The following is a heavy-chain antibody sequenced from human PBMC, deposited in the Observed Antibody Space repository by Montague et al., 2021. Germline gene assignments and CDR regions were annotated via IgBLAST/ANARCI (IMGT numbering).Heavy chain of an antibody. J-gene: IGHJ5*02. V-gene: IGHV4-39*07. D-gene: IGHD6-13*01. CDR3: ARVFSSWYVGWFDP. CDR1: GASITSNIYY. Sequence: SETLSLTCTVSGASITSNIYYWGWIRQSPGKGLEWIGSIYYSGNSFYQPSLKSRITMAEDTSKNQFSLKLSSVTAADTAIYYCARVFSSWYVGWFDPWGQGTLVTASS. CDR2: IYYSGNS.